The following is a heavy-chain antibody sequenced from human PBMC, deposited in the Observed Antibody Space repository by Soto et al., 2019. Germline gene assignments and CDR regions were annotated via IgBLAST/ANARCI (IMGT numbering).Heavy chain of an antibody. J-gene: IGHJ4*02. V-gene: IGHV4-39*01. CDR3: ARHHPGVSVSGSYFDY. CDR2: IYYSGST. CDR1: GGSISSSSYY. D-gene: IGHD1-26*01. Sequence: PSETLSLTCTVSGGSISSSSYYWGWIRQPPGKGLEWIGSIYYSGSTYYNPSLKSRVTISVDTSKNQFSLKLSSVTAADTAVYYCARHHPGVSVSGSYFDYWGQGTLVTVSS.